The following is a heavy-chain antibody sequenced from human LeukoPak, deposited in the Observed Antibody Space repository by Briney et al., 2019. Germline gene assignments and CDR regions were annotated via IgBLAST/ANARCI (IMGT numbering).Heavy chain of an antibody. CDR2: IYYSGST. V-gene: IGHV4-39*01. D-gene: IGHD3-3*01. CDR3: ARLGNGFWSGYYDY. J-gene: IGHJ4*02. Sequence: SETLSLTCSVSGGSISSDSYYWGWIRQPPGKGLERIGSIYYSGSTYYNLSLKSRVTMSVDTSKNQFSLKLSSVTAADTAVYFCARLGNGFWSGYYDYWGQGTLVTVSS. CDR1: GGSISSDSYY.